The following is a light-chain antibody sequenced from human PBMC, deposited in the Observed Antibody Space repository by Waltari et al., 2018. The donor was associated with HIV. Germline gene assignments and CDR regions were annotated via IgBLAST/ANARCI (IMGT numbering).Light chain of an antibody. CDR2: SNN. V-gene: IGLV1-44*01. CDR1: SSNIGSNT. J-gene: IGLJ1*01. CDR3: AAWDDSLNGYV. Sequence: QSVLTQPPSASGTPGQRVTISCSGSSSNIGSNTVIWYQQRPGTAPKLLIYSNNQRPSGVPDRFSGSKSGTSASLAISGLQSEDEADYYCAAWDDSLNGYVFGTGTKVTVL.